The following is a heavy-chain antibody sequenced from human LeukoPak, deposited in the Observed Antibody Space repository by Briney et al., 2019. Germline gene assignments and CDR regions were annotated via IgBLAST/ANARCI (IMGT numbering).Heavy chain of an antibody. CDR3: ARPGSFGRSWYFGYFDL. CDR2: ISISGGSI. D-gene: IGHD6-13*01. V-gene: IGHV3-23*01. J-gene: IGHJ4*02. Sequence: GGALRLSCVASGFTFTSYGLNWVRQAPGKGLEWVSVISISGGSIYYADSVKGRFTISRDNSKTTLYLQMNSLTAEDTAVYYYARPGSFGRSWYFGYFDLWGQGTLVTVS. CDR1: GFTFTSYG.